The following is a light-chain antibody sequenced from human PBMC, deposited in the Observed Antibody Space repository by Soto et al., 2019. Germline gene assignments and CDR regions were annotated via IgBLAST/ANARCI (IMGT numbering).Light chain of an antibody. CDR1: NSEVGGYNY. J-gene: IGLJ1*01. Sequence: QSALTQPAPVSGAPGQSITISCNGNNSEVGGYNYVSWYQQHPGKAPKLMIYDVSNRPSGVSNRFSGSKSGNTASLTISGLQAEDEADYYCSSYTSSSTLGVFGTGTKVTV. V-gene: IGLV2-14*01. CDR3: SSYTSSSTLGV. CDR2: DVS.